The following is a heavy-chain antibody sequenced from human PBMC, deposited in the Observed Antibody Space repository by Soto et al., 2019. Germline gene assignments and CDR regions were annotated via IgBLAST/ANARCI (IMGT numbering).Heavy chain of an antibody. Sequence: SETLSLTCTVSGDSISSYYWSWIRQPPGKGLEWIGYIYYSGSTNYNPSLKSRVTISVDTSKNQFSLKLSSVTAADTAVYYCARERNYYDSSGQYYFDYWGQGTLVTVSS. D-gene: IGHD3-22*01. CDR1: GDSISSYY. J-gene: IGHJ4*02. V-gene: IGHV4-59*01. CDR2: IYYSGST. CDR3: ARERNYYDSSGQYYFDY.